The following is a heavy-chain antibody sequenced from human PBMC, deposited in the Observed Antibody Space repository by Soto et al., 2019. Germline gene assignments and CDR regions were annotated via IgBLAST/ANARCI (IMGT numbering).Heavy chain of an antibody. D-gene: IGHD3-10*01. V-gene: IGHV3-30-3*01. CDR2: ISYDGSDK. J-gene: IGHJ4*01. CDR3: ANHLWLGELSN. Sequence: PGGSLRLSCAASGFTFSSYAMQRVRQAPGKGLEWVALISYDGSDKDYADSVKGRFTISRDNSRNTLFLQMNSLKAEDTAVDYLANHLWLGELSNWGHGTLVTVYS. CDR1: GFTFSSYA.